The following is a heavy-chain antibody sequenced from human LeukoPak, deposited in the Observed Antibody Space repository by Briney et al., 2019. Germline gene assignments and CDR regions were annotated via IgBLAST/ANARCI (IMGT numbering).Heavy chain of an antibody. V-gene: IGHV3-7*01. CDR1: GFTFSSYW. CDR2: IKQDGSEK. Sequence: GGSLRLSCAASGFTFSSYWMSWVRQAPGKGLEWVANIKQDGSEKYYVDSVKGRFTIPRDNAKNSLYLQMNSLRAEDTAVYYCARDIVVVPAAGFDYWGQGTLITVFS. D-gene: IGHD2-2*01. J-gene: IGHJ4*02. CDR3: ARDIVVVPAAGFDY.